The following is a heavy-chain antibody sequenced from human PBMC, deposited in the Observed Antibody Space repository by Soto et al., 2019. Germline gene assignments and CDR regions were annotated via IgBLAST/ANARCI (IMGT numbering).Heavy chain of an antibody. Sequence: HPGGSLRLSCTASGFTFGDYFMSWFRQAPGKGLEWVGFIRSKAYGGTTEYAASVKGRFTISRDDSKSIAYLQMNSLKTEDTAVYYCTRVGLVVPAAQGVLDVWGKGTTVTVSS. J-gene: IGHJ6*04. CDR1: GFTFGDYF. V-gene: IGHV3-49*03. CDR2: IRSKAYGGTT. CDR3: TRVGLVVPAAQGVLDV. D-gene: IGHD2-2*01.